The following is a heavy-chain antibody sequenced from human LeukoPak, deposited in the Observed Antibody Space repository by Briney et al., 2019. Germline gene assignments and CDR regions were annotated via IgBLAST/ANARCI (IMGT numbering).Heavy chain of an antibody. CDR3: ASFSLSGYSYGYDY. Sequence: SETLSLTCTVSGGSISIYYWSWIRQPPGKGLEWIGYIYYSGSTNYNPSLKSRVTISVDTSKNQFSLKLSSVTAADTAVYYCASFSLSGYSYGYDYWGRGTLVTVSS. D-gene: IGHD5-18*01. CDR2: IYYSGST. CDR1: GGSISIYY. V-gene: IGHV4-59*08. J-gene: IGHJ4*02.